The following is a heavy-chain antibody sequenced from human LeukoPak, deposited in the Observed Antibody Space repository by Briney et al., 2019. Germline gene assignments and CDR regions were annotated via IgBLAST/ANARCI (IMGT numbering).Heavy chain of an antibody. CDR1: GGSISSGGYY. V-gene: IGHV4-31*03. CDR2: IYYSGST. Sequence: SETLSLTCTVSGGSISSGGYYWSWIRHHPGKGLEWIGYIYYSGSTYYNPSLKSRVTISVDTSKNQFSLKLSSVTAADTAVYYCARGLIRGYFDWSPAGYGMDVWGQGTTVTVSS. D-gene: IGHD3-9*01. CDR3: ARGLIRGYFDWSPAGYGMDV. J-gene: IGHJ6*02.